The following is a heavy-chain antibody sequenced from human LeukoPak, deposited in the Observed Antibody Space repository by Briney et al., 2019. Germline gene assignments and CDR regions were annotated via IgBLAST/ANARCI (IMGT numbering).Heavy chain of an antibody. CDR2: INPNSGGT. V-gene: IGHV1-2*02. CDR1: GYTFTSYY. CDR3: ARERITMVRGVFGY. J-gene: IGHJ4*02. D-gene: IGHD3-10*01. Sequence: GASVKVSCKASGYTFTSYYMHWARQAPGQGLEWMGWINPNSGGTNYAQKFQGRVTMTRDTSISTAYMELSRLRSDDTAVYYCARERITMVRGVFGYWGQGTLVTVSS.